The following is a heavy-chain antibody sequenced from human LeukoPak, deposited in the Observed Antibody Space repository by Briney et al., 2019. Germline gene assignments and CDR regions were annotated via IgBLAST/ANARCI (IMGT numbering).Heavy chain of an antibody. V-gene: IGHV3-7*03. J-gene: IGHJ4*02. CDR1: GFTFSSYW. D-gene: IGHD3-10*01. Sequence: GGSLRLCCAASGFTFSSYWMSWVRQAPGKGLEWVANIKQDGSEKYYVDSVKGRFTISRDNSKNTLYLQMNSLRAEDTAVYYCAKLQVSSIWFGEFYFDYWGQGTLVTVSS. CDR2: IKQDGSEK. CDR3: AKLQVSSIWFGEFYFDY.